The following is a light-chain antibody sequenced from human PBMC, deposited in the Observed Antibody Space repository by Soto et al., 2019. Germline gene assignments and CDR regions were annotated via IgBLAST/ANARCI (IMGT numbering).Light chain of an antibody. CDR3: QQYGSSPPLT. J-gene: IGKJ4*01. CDR2: GAS. V-gene: IGKV3-20*01. CDR1: RSVSSNY. Sequence: EIVLTQSPGTLSLSPGERATLSCRASRSVSSNYLAWYQLKPGQAPRLLIYGASGRATGIPDRFSGSGSGTDFTLTISRLEPEDFAVYYCQQYGSSPPLTFGGGTKVDIK.